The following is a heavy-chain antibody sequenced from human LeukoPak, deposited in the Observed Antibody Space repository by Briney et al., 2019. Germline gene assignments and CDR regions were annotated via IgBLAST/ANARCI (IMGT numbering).Heavy chain of an antibody. CDR1: GGSISTYY. D-gene: IGHD5-18*01. V-gene: IGHV4-59*01. Sequence: PSETLSLTCTVSGGSISTYYWNWIRQTPGKGLEWIGHISYGNTDYNPSLKSRVTISVDTSKSQFSLKLTSVTAADTAVYYCARDKAHSYGRYFDPWGQGALVTVSS. J-gene: IGHJ5*02. CDR3: ARDKAHSYGRYFDP. CDR2: ISYGNT.